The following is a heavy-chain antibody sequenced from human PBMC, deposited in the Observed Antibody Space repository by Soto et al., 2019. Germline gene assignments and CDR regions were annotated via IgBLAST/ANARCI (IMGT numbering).Heavy chain of an antibody. V-gene: IGHV4-34*01. CDR1: GGSFSGYY. J-gene: IGHJ4*02. CDR2: INHSGST. CDR3: ARGRGYSSSSGDY. D-gene: IGHD6-6*01. Sequence: QVQLQQWGAGLLKPSETLSLTCAVYGGSFSGYYWSWIRQPPGKGLEWIGEINHSGSTNYNPSLKSRVTISVDTSKNQFSLKLSSVTAADTAVYYCARGRGYSSSSGDYWGQGTLVTVSS.